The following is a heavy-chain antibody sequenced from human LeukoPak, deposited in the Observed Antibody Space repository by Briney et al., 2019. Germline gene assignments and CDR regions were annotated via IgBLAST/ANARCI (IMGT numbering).Heavy chain of an antibody. CDR1: GFTFSSYS. CDR2: ISSSSSTI. V-gene: IGHV3-48*04. D-gene: IGHD3-22*01. Sequence: PPGGSLRLSCAASGFTFSSYSMNWVRQAPGKGLEWVSYISSSSSTIYYADSVKGRFTISRDNAKNSLYLQMNSLRAEDTAVYYCARRPDFYYYDSGGIPVLAFDIWGQGTMVTVSS. CDR3: ARRPDFYYYDSGGIPVLAFDI. J-gene: IGHJ3*02.